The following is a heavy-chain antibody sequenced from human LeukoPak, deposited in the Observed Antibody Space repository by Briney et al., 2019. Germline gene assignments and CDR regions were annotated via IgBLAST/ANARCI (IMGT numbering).Heavy chain of an antibody. CDR3: ASQATVGRTGGLFDY. CDR2: IYYSGST. CDR1: GGSISSSSYY. Sequence: PSETLSLTCTVSGGSISSSSYYWGWIRQPPGKGLEWIGSIYYSGSTYYNPSLKSRVTISVDTSKNQFSLKLSSVTAADTAVYYCASQATVGRTGGLFDYWGQGTLVTVSS. J-gene: IGHJ4*02. V-gene: IGHV4-39*01. D-gene: IGHD3-10*01.